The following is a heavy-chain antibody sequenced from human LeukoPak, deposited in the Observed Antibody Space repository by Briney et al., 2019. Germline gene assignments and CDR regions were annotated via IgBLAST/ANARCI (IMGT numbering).Heavy chain of an antibody. CDR1: GFTFSSSW. D-gene: IGHD2-8*01. CDR3: ARGPTNGQAFDY. CDR2: IREDGSEK. V-gene: IGHV3-7*01. J-gene: IGHJ4*02. Sequence: PGGPLRLSCAASGFTFSSSWMTWVRQAPGKGLEWVASIREDGSEKISVDSGKGRFTISRDNAKNSLYLQMDSLRAEDTAVYYCARGPTNGQAFDYWGQGTLVSVSS.